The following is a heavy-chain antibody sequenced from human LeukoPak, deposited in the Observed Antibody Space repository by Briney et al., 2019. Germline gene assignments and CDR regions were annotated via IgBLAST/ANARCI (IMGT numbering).Heavy chain of an antibody. D-gene: IGHD6-19*01. CDR2: INTDGSIT. Sequence: GGSLRLSCAASAFIFSSYWTHWVRQAPGEGPVWFSHINTDGSITNYADSVKGRFTISRDNTKNTLYLQMNSLRAEDTAVYYCALRVSVPVGFDSWGQGTLVTVSS. J-gene: IGHJ4*02. V-gene: IGHV3-74*01. CDR3: ALRVSVPVGFDS. CDR1: AFIFSSYW.